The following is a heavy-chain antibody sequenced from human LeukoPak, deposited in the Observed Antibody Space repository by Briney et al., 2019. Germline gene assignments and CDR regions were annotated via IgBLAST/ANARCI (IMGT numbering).Heavy chain of an antibody. CDR1: GFTFSRYE. CDR3: AREPLYYYDSSGSFDY. V-gene: IGHV3-48*03. D-gene: IGHD3-22*01. Sequence: GGSLRLSCAASGFTFSRYEMNWVRQAPGKGLEWVSYISSSGSTIYYADSVKGRFTISRDNAKNSLYLQMNSLRAEHTAVYYCAREPLYYYDSSGSFDYWGQGTLVTVSS. CDR2: ISSSGSTI. J-gene: IGHJ4*02.